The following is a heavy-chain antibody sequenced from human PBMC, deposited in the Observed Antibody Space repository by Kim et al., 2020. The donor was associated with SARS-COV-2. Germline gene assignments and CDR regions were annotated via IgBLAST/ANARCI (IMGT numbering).Heavy chain of an antibody. V-gene: IGHV3-7*01. Sequence: GGSLRLSCAASGFTFSSYWMTWVRQAPGKGLEWVANIKQDGNQKYYVDSVKGRFTLSRDNAKNSLYLQMNSLRAEDTAVYYCARDRDLYSRGKDAFDIWGQGEMVTVSS. CDR1: GFTFSSYW. CDR2: IKQDGNQK. J-gene: IGHJ3*02. CDR3: ARDRDLYSRGKDAFDI. D-gene: IGHD6-13*01.